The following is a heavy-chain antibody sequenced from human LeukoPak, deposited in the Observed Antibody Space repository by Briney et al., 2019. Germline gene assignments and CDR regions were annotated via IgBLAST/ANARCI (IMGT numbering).Heavy chain of an antibody. D-gene: IGHD6-13*01. CDR2: IYSGGST. J-gene: IGHJ4*02. Sequence: GGSLRLSCAASGFTVSSNYMSWVRQAPGKGLEWVSVIYSGGSTYYADSVKGRFAISRDNSKNTLYLQMNSLRAEDTAVYYCARVKGAAGIDYWGQGTLVTVSS. CDR1: GFTVSSNY. CDR3: ARVKGAAGIDY. V-gene: IGHV3-66*01.